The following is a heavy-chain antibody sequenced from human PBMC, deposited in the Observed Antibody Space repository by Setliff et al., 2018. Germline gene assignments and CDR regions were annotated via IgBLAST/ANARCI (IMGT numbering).Heavy chain of an antibody. D-gene: IGHD2-2*02. Sequence: GASVKVSCKASGYTFSANAIHWVRQAPGQRLEWMGFIYTDNGNTKYSKNFQDRVAITRDTSASTAYMELRSLKSDDTAVYYCVRGSGPWVVVAIPFDRWGQGTLVTVSS. CDR2: IYTDNGNT. V-gene: IGHV1-3*04. CDR3: VRGSGPWVVVAIPFDR. J-gene: IGHJ4*02. CDR1: GYTFSANA.